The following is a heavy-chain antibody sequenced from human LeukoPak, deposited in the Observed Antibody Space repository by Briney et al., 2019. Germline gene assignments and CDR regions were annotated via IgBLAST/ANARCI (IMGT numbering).Heavy chain of an antibody. Sequence: ETSETLSLTCTVSGGSISSSSYYWSWIRQPAGKGLEWIGRIETSGNTNYKPSLKSRVTMSVDTSKNQFSLKLSSVTAADTAVYYCARVSSSWYQDWYFDLWGRGTLVTVSS. J-gene: IGHJ2*01. CDR3: ARVSSSWYQDWYFDL. CDR1: GGSISSSSYY. D-gene: IGHD6-13*01. V-gene: IGHV4-61*02. CDR2: IETSGNT.